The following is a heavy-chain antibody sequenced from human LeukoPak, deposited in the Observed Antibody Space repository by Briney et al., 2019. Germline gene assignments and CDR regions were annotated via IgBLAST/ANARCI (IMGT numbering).Heavy chain of an antibody. D-gene: IGHD2-21*02. J-gene: IGHJ4*02. Sequence: GGSLRLSCAASGFTFNSYRLLWVRQAPGKGLVWVSRINRDGTTTAYADSVKGRFTISRDNAKNTLYLQMNSLRAEDTAVYYCARGLNGDYYWGQGTLVTVSS. V-gene: IGHV3-74*01. CDR2: INRDGTTT. CDR1: GFTFNSYR. CDR3: ARGLNGDYY.